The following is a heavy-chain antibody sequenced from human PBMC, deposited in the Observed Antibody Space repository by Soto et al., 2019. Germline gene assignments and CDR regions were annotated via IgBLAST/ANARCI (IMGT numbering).Heavy chain of an antibody. CDR3: ARGHLAVVPVASWFYYMDV. D-gene: IGHD2-2*01. J-gene: IGHJ6*03. CDR2: VNAGNGNT. Sequence: QVQLVQSGAEVEKPGASVKVSCKASGYTFTNYAVHWVRQAPGQRREWMGWVNAGNGNTRFSQNLQGRVTITRDTSARTVYKDLRSLRSEDTAVYYCARGHLAVVPVASWFYYMDVWGKGTTVTVSS. V-gene: IGHV1-3*01. CDR1: GYTFTNYA.